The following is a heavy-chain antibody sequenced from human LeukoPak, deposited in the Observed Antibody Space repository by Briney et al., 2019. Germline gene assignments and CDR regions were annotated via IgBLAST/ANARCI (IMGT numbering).Heavy chain of an antibody. J-gene: IGHJ6*02. CDR2: ISGSGGST. V-gene: IGHV3-23*01. CDR3: AKADEIVVVPAAPGLYYYYGMDV. CDR1: GFTFNSYA. D-gene: IGHD2-2*01. Sequence: GGSLRLSCAASGFTFNSYAMSWVPRAPGQGLEWVSAISGSGGSTYYADSVKGRFTISRDNSKNTLYLQMNSLRAEDTAVYYCAKADEIVVVPAAPGLYYYYGMDVWGQGTTVTVSS.